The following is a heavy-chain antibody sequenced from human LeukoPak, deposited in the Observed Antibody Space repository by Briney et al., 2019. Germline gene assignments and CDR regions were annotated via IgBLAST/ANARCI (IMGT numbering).Heavy chain of an antibody. CDR2: IRYDGSNK. V-gene: IGHV3-30*02. D-gene: IGHD3-3*01. CDR3: AKDQRYDFWSGYPPTYNWFDP. CDR1: GFTFSSYG. Sequence: GGSLRLSCAASGFTFSSYGMHWVRQAPGKGLEWVAFIRYDGSNKYYADSVKGRFTISRDNSKNTLYLQMNSLRAEDTAVYYCAKDQRYDFWSGYPPTYNWFDPWGQGTLVTVSS. J-gene: IGHJ5*02.